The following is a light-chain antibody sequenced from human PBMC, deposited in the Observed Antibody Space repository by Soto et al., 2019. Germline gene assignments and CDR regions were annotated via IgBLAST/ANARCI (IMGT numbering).Light chain of an antibody. Sequence: MQMTQSPSSLSASVGDTVTITCRASQGIRNELAWYQQAPGKAPKLLIYAASSVQSGVPSRFSGSGSDTDFTLTISSLQPEDFASYYCLQDFDYPRTFGQGTKVEI. J-gene: IGKJ1*01. CDR2: AAS. V-gene: IGKV1-6*01. CDR3: LQDFDYPRT. CDR1: QGIRNE.